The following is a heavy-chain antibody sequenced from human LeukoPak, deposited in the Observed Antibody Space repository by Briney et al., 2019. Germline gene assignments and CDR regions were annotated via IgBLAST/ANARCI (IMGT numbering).Heavy chain of an antibody. J-gene: IGHJ4*02. CDR3: ARAGYNWSQYYFDY. Sequence: ASVKVSCKASGYTFTGYYMHWVRQAPGQGLEWMGWINTNSCGTDNAQNFQGRFTMTRDTSISTAYMELSGLRSDDTAVYYCARAGYNWSQYYFDYWGQGTLVTVSS. D-gene: IGHD1-20*01. CDR1: GYTFTGYY. V-gene: IGHV1-2*02. CDR2: INTNSCGT.